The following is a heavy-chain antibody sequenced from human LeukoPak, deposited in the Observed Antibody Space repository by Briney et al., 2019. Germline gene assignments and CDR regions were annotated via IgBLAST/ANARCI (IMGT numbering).Heavy chain of an antibody. Sequence: PGGSLRLSCAASGFTFSDYYMSWIRQAPGEGLEWVSYISSSGSTIYYADSVKGRFTISRDNAKNSLYLQMNSLRAEDTAVYYCARSVNYYDSSGYYYWGQGTLVTVSS. D-gene: IGHD3-22*01. V-gene: IGHV3-11*01. J-gene: IGHJ4*02. CDR1: GFTFSDYY. CDR2: ISSSGSTI. CDR3: ARSVNYYDSSGYYY.